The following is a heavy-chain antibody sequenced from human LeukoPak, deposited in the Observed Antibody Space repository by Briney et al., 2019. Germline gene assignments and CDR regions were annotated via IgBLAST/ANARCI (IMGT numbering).Heavy chain of an antibody. CDR1: GFTFSSYA. CDR2: ISYDGSNK. Sequence: GGSLRLSCAASGFTFSSYAMHWVRQAPGKGLEWVAVISYDGSNKYYADSVKGRFTISRDNSKNTLYLQMNSLRAEDTAVYYCARSLEYCTNGVCNDFDYWGQGTLVTVSS. J-gene: IGHJ4*02. CDR3: ARSLEYCTNGVCNDFDY. D-gene: IGHD2-8*01. V-gene: IGHV3-30-3*01.